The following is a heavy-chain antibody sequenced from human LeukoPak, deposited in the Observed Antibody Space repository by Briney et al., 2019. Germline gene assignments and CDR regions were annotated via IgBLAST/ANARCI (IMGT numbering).Heavy chain of an antibody. Sequence: PGGSLRLTCGASGFTFNRFCMSWVRQAPEKGLEWVSAIGGRGDNTWYADSVKGRFTISRDNSKNTLYLQMDSLRAEDTAMYYCAKDLWASETVIGTYRLPDSWGQGNLLTVSS. CDR3: AKDLWASETVIGTYRLPDS. J-gene: IGHJ4*02. CDR1: GFTFNRFC. CDR2: IGGRGDNT. D-gene: IGHD6-19*01. V-gene: IGHV3-23*01.